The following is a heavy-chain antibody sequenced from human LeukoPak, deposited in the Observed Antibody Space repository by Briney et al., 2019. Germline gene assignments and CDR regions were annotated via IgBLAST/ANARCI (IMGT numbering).Heavy chain of an antibody. CDR3: ASVVEMATISG. CDR1: GFTFSSYE. CDR2: ISSSGSTI. D-gene: IGHD5-24*01. V-gene: IGHV3-48*03. J-gene: IGHJ4*02. Sequence: GGSLRLSCAASGFTFSSYEMNWVRQAPGKGLEWVSYISSSGSTIYYADSVKGRFTISRDNAKNSLYLQMNSLRAEDTAVYYCASVVEMATISGWGQGTLVTVSS.